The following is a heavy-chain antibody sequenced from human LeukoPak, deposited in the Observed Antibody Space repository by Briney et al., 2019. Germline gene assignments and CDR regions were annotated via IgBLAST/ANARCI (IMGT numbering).Heavy chain of an antibody. V-gene: IGHV3-48*02. J-gene: IGHJ4*02. D-gene: IGHD2-2*01. CDR2: ISSSSSTI. Sequence: GGSLRLSCAASGFTFSSFSMNWVRQAPGKGLEWVSYISSSSSTIYYADSVKGRFTISRDNAKNSLYLQMNSLRDEDTAVHYCARYCISASCYASHDYWGQGTLVTVSS. CDR3: ARYCISASCYASHDY. CDR1: GFTFSSFS.